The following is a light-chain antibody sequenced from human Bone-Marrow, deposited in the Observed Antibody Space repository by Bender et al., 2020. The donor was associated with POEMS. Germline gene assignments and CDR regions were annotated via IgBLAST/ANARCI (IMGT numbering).Light chain of an antibody. J-gene: IGLJ3*02. CDR2: GND. CDR3: SAWDGILNGWV. Sequence: QSVLTQPPSASGTPGQRVTISCSGSSSNIGGNAVNWWQQLPGTAPKLLIYGNDQRPSGVPGRFSGSKSGTSASLAISGLQSEDKADYFCSAWDGILNGWVFGGGTELTVL. V-gene: IGLV1-44*01. CDR1: SSNIGGNA.